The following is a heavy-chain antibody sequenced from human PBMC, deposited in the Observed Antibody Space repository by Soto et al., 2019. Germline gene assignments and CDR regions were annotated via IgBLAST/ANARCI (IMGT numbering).Heavy chain of an antibody. CDR2: MNPNSANT. CDR1: GYTFSNND. V-gene: IGHV1-8*01. CDR3: ARMATSGTLNWFDP. J-gene: IGHJ5*02. D-gene: IGHD1-1*01. Sequence: ASVKVSCKASGYTFSNNDISWLRQAPGQGPEWMGWMNPNSANTGYAQKFRGRVTMTRNTSISTAYMELSSLRSDDTAIYYCARMATSGTLNWFDPWRQGTLVTVSS.